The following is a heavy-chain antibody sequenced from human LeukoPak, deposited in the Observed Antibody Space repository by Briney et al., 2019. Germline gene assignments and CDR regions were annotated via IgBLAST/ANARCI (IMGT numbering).Heavy chain of an antibody. CDR1: RFTVATNH. CDR3: AKPLQLWLDDAFDI. D-gene: IGHD5-18*01. V-gene: IGHV3-23*01. CDR2: ISGSGGST. Sequence: PGGSLRLSCAASRFTVATNHMSWVRQAPGKGLEWVSAISGSGGSTYYADSVKGRFTISRDNSKNTLYLQMNSLRAEDTAVYYCAKPLQLWLDDAFDIWGQGTMVTVSS. J-gene: IGHJ3*02.